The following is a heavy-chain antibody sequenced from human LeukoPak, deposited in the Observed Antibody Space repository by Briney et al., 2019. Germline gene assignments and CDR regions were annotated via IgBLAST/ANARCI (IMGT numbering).Heavy chain of an antibody. J-gene: IGHJ4*02. D-gene: IGHD6-19*01. CDR1: GFAFSGSS. CDR3: TSQWLGNAY. CDR2: IRSKTNNYAA. V-gene: IGHV3-73*01. Sequence: GGSLRLSCAASGFAFSGSSIHWVRQASGKGLEWVGRIRSKTNNYAAAYGASVKGRFTVSRDDSKNTAYLQMNSLKTEDTAVYYCTSQWLGNAYGGQGTLVTVSS.